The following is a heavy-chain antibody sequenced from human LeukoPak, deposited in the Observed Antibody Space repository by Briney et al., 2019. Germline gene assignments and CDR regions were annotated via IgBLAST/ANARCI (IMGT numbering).Heavy chain of an antibody. V-gene: IGHV1-2*02. Sequence: GASVKVPCKASGYTFTGYYMHWVRQAPGQGLEWMGWINPNSGGTNYAQKFQGRVTMTRDTSISTAYMELSRLRSDDTAVYYCARVIDDSSGYSDYYGMDVWGQGTTVTVSS. CDR1: GYTFTGYY. CDR2: INPNSGGT. D-gene: IGHD3-22*01. J-gene: IGHJ6*02. CDR3: ARVIDDSSGYSDYYGMDV.